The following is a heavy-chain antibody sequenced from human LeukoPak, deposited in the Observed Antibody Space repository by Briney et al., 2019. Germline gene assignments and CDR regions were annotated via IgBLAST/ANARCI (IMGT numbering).Heavy chain of an antibody. D-gene: IGHD3-10*01. CDR3: ASLRRYGSGSYYQPSGYWFDP. J-gene: IGHJ5*02. V-gene: IGHV4-31*03. CDR1: GGSISSCGSY. CDR2: IYYSGST. Sequence: SETLSLTCTVSGGSISSCGSYWSWLRQHPGKGLEWIGYIYYSGSTYYNPSLKSRVTISVDTSKNQFSLKLSSVTAADTAVYYCASLRRYGSGSYYQPSGYWFDPWGQGTLVTVSS.